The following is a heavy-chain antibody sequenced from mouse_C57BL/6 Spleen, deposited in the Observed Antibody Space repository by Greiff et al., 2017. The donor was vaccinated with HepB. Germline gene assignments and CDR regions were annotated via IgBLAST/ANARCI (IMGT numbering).Heavy chain of an antibody. CDR3: TGGYGSSFWYFDV. Sequence: DVMLVESGGGLVQPGGSMKLSCVASGFTFSNYWMNWVRQSPEKGLEWVAQIRLKSDNYATHYAESVKGRFTISRDDSKSSVYLQMNNLRAEDTGIYYCTGGYGSSFWYFDVWGTGTTVTVSS. D-gene: IGHD1-1*01. CDR1: GFTFSNYW. CDR2: IRLKSDNYAT. J-gene: IGHJ1*03. V-gene: IGHV6-3*01.